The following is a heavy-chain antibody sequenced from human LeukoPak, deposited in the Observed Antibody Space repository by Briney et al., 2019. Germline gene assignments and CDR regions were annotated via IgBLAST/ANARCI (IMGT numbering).Heavy chain of an antibody. Sequence: SSVKVSCKASGGTFSSYAISWVRQAPGQGLEWMGGIIPIFATANYAQKFQGRVTITADKSTSTAYMELSSLRSEDTAVYYCARGYCSSTSCYAFDIWGQGTMVTVSS. CDR3: ARGYCSSTSCYAFDI. J-gene: IGHJ3*02. CDR1: GGTFSSYA. D-gene: IGHD2-2*01. V-gene: IGHV1-69*06. CDR2: IIPIFATA.